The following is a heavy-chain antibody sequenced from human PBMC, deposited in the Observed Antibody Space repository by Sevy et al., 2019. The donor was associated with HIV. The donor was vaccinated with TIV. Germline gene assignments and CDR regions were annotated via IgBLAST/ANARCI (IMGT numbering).Heavy chain of an antibody. V-gene: IGHV3-30*18. CDR2: ISNDGSDK. J-gene: IGHJ6*02. CDR3: ANSRGRYEGSSWLYYYYLMDV. CDR1: GFTFSRYG. Sequence: GGSLRLSCAAAGFTFSRYGMHWARQAPGKGLEWVAVISNDGSDKEYADSVKGRFTVSRENSKDPVYLQMNSLRPEDTAVYYCANSRGRYEGSSWLYYYYLMDVWGQGTTVTVSS. D-gene: IGHD6-13*01.